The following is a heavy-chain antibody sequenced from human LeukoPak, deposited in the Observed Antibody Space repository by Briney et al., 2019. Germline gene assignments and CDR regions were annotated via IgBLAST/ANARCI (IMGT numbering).Heavy chain of an antibody. D-gene: IGHD2-15*01. J-gene: IGHJ5*02. CDR2: IYYSGST. CDR1: GGSISSSSYY. V-gene: IGHV4-39*01. Sequence: KPSETLSLTCTVSGGSISSSSYYWGWIRQPPGKGLEWIGGIYYSGSTYYNPSLKSRVTISVDTSKNQFSLKLSSVTAADTAVYCCARHTPYWFDPWGQGTLVTVSS. CDR3: ARHTPYWFDP.